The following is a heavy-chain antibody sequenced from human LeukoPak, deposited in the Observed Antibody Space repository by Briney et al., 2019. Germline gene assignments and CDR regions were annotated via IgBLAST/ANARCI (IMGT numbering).Heavy chain of an antibody. CDR3: AREDGSGTYRAV. J-gene: IGHJ4*02. CDR2: ISSSSRYT. Sequence: GGSLRLSCAASGFTFSDYYMSWIRQAPGKGLEWVSYISSSSRYTNYADSVKGRFTISRDNAKNSLYLQMNTLRAEDTAVYYCAREDGSGTYRAVRGQGTLVTVSS. D-gene: IGHD3-10*01. CDR1: GFTFSDYY. V-gene: IGHV3-11*05.